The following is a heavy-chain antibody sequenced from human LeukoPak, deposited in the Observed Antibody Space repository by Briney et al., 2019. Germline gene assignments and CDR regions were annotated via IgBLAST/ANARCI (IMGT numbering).Heavy chain of an antibody. CDR2: INPNSGGT. CDR1: GYTFTGCY. J-gene: IGHJ4*02. D-gene: IGHD3-22*01. Sequence: ASVKVSCKASGYTFTGCYMHWVRQAPGQGLEWMGWINPNSGGTNYPQKFQGRVTMTRDRSISTAYVELSRLRSDDTAVYCCAREARSTYYYDSSGDRVFDYWGQGTLVTVSS. V-gene: IGHV1-2*02. CDR3: AREARSTYYYDSSGDRVFDY.